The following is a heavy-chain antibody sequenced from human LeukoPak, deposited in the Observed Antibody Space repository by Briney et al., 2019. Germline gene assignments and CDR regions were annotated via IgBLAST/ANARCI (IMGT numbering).Heavy chain of an antibody. CDR3: AKELDTMFFDY. J-gene: IGHJ4*02. D-gene: IGHD5-18*01. CDR2: AGWAGGTT. CDR1: GFNFDRYT. V-gene: IGHV3-43*01. Sequence: GGSLRLSCATSGFNFDRYTIHWVRQAPGKGLEWVSLAGWAGGTTYYSDSVRGRFTIPRDSGKNSVYLQMNSLTTDDTAFYFCAKELDTMFFDYWGQGALVTVSS.